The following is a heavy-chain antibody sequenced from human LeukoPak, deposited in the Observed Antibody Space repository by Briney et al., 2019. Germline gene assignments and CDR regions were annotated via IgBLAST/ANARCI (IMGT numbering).Heavy chain of an antibody. V-gene: IGHV3-23*01. Sequence: GGSLRPSCAASGFTFSSYAMSWVRQAPGKGLEWVSAISGSGGSTYYADSVKGRFTISRDNSKNTLYLQMNSLRAEDTAVYYCAKGVGTVDYDFWSGYYYGMDVWGQGTTVTVSS. D-gene: IGHD3-3*01. CDR2: ISGSGGST. CDR1: GFTFSSYA. CDR3: AKGVGTVDYDFWSGYYYGMDV. J-gene: IGHJ6*02.